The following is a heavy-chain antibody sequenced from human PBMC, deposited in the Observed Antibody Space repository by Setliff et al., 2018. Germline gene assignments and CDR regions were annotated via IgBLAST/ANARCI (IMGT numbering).Heavy chain of an antibody. V-gene: IGHV1-24*01. D-gene: IGHD3-22*01. J-gene: IGHJ3*02. CDR2: FDPEDGET. Sequence: ASVKVSCKASGYTLSKYYMHWVRQAPGQGLEWMGGFDPEDGETIYAQKFQGRVTMTEDTSTDTAYMELSSLRSEDTAVYYCATVKSLITMIVVATYDAFDIWSQGTMVTISS. CDR3: ATVKSLITMIVVATYDAFDI. CDR1: GYTLSKYY.